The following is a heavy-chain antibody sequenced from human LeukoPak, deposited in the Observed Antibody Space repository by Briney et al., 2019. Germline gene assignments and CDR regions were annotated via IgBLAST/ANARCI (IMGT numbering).Heavy chain of an antibody. J-gene: IGHJ4*02. CDR3: ARVDYYGSGRGLDY. CDR2: IYTSGST. D-gene: IGHD3-10*01. Sequence: SETLSLTCTVSGGSISSGSYYWSWIRQPAGKGLEWIGRIYTSGSTNFNPSLKSRVTISVDTSKNQFSLNLTSVTAADTAVYYCARVDYYGSGRGLDYWGQGTLVTVSS. CDR1: GGSISSGSYY. V-gene: IGHV4-61*02.